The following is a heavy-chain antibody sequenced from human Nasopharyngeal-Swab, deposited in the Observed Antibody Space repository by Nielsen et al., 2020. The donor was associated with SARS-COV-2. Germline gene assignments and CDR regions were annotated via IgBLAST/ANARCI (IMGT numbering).Heavy chain of an antibody. Sequence: GESLKISCAASGFTFSDYDMHWVRQAPGKGLEWVSAIGTAGDPYYPGSVKGRFTISRENAKNSLYLQMNSLRAGDTAVYYCARGGYDYYMDVWGKGTTVTFSS. CDR3: ARGGYDYYMDV. V-gene: IGHV3-13*05. J-gene: IGHJ6*03. CDR1: GFTFSDYD. CDR2: IGTAGDP.